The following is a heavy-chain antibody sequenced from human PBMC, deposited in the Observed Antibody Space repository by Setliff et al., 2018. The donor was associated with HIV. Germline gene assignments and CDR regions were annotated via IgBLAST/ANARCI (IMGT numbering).Heavy chain of an antibody. D-gene: IGHD3-22*01. CDR3: ATKYFFDSGGYSLYYFDY. CDR2: IIPIFGET. V-gene: IGHV1-69*05. J-gene: IGHJ4*02. Sequence: ASVKVSCKASGGTFSNYVVSWVRQAPGQRLEWMGGIIPIFGETDYAQMFQGRVTITTDESTSTVYVELSSLRSEDTAVYYCATKYFFDSGGYSLYYFDYWGPGTQVTVSS. CDR1: GGTFSNYV.